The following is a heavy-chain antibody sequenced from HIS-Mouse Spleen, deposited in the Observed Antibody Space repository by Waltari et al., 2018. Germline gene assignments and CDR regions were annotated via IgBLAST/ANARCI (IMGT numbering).Heavy chain of an antibody. D-gene: IGHD2-2*01. J-gene: IGHJ3*02. CDR1: GFTVSSNY. CDR2: IYSGGST. CDR3: ATLLGYCSSTSCPRGSAFDI. V-gene: IGHV3-53*01. Sequence: EVQLVESGGGLIQPGGSLRLSCAASGFTVSSNYMSWVRQAPGKGLEWVSVIYSGGSTYYSDSVKGRFTISRDNSKNTLYLQMNSLRAEDTAVYYCATLLGYCSSTSCPRGSAFDIWGQGTMVTVSS.